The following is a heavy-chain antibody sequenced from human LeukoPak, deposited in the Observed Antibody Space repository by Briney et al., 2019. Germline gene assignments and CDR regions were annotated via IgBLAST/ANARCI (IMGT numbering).Heavy chain of an antibody. V-gene: IGHV3-23*01. CDR2: FDTGFGT. J-gene: IGHJ4*02. CDR1: GFTFSTAS. D-gene: IGHD6-19*01. CDR3: ARSSGWWSLDY. Sequence: PGGSLRLSCAASGFTFSTASLPWVRQAPGRGLEWVSAFDTGFGTYYPDSLKGRFSISRDNSKNTLFLQMNSLRAEDTAVYYCARSSGWWSLDYWGQGTLVTVSS.